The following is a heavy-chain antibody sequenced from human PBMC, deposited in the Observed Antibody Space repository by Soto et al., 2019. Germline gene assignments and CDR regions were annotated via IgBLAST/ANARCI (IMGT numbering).Heavy chain of an antibody. CDR3: ASRRTLWFRELRQ. Sequence: QVQLQQWGAGLLKPSETLSLTCAVYGGSFSGYYWSWIRQPPGKGLEWIGEINHSGSTNYNPSLKRRVTISVDTSKNQFSLKLSSVTAADTAVYYCASRRTLWFRELRQWGQGTLVTVSS. V-gene: IGHV4-34*01. CDR2: INHSGST. CDR1: GGSFSGYY. D-gene: IGHD3-10*01. J-gene: IGHJ4*02.